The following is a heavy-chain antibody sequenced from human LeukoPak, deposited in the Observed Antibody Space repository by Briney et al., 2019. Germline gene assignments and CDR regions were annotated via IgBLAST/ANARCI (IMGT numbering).Heavy chain of an antibody. J-gene: IGHJ4*02. CDR2: IYHSGST. CDR1: GGSISSSNW. Sequence: ASETLSLTCAVSGGSISSSNWWSWVRQPPGKGLEWIGEIYHSGSTNYNPSLKSQVTISVDKSKNQFSLKLSSVTAADTAVYYCAREDKLGGLVDYWGQGTLVTVSS. V-gene: IGHV4-4*02. CDR3: AREDKLGGLVDY. D-gene: IGHD3-16*01.